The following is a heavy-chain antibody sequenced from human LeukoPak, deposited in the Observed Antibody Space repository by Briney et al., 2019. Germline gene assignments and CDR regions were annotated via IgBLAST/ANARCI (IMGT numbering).Heavy chain of an antibody. D-gene: IGHD6-19*01. V-gene: IGHV3-48*02. CDR1: GLTFSIYR. Sequence: GGSLRLSCAACGLTFSIYRMNWVRQAPGKGLDWVSYISSRSFTIYYADSVKGRFTISRDNAKNSLYLEMNSLRDEDTAVYYCARSVIAVAGYDAFDIWGQGTVVTVSS. J-gene: IGHJ3*02. CDR3: ARSVIAVAGYDAFDI. CDR2: ISSRSFTI.